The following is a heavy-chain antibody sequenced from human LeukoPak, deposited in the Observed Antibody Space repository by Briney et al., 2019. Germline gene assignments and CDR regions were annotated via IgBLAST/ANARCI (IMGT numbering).Heavy chain of an antibody. CDR2: IYYSGST. CDR1: GGSISSSSYY. V-gene: IGHV4-39*01. Sequence: PSETLSLTCTVSGGSISSSSYYWGWIRQPPGKGLEWIGSIYYSGSTYYNPSLKSRVTISVDTSKNQFSLKLSSVTAADTAVYYCARRNRLLLWFGGGFDYWGQGTLVTVSS. D-gene: IGHD3-10*01. CDR3: ARRNRLLLWFGGGFDY. J-gene: IGHJ4*02.